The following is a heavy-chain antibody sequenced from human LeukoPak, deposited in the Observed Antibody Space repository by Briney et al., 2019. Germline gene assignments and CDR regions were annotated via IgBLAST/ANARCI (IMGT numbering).Heavy chain of an antibody. CDR3: ARAASYYDILTGYPTNYYFDY. J-gene: IGHJ4*02. CDR1: GGSISSGGYS. CDR2: IYHSGST. V-gene: IGHV4-30-2*01. D-gene: IGHD3-9*01. Sequence: PSETLPLTCAVSGGSISSGGYSWSWIRQPPGKGLEWIGYIYHSGSTYYNPSLKSRVTISVDRSKNQFSLKLSSVTAADTAVYYCARAASYYDILTGYPTNYYFDYWGQGTLVTVSS.